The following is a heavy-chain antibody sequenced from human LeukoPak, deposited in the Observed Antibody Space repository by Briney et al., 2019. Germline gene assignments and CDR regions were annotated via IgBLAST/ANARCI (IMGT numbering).Heavy chain of an antibody. V-gene: IGHV1-69*06. CDR3: ARVVSSYGGSTIHFFDY. J-gene: IGHJ4*02. D-gene: IGHD4-23*01. Sequence: SVKVSCKASGGTFSSYTFSWVRQAPGQGLEWMGGIIPIFGTANYAQKFQGRVTITADKSTSTAYMELSSLRSEDTAVYYCARVVSSYGGSTIHFFDYWGQGTLVTVSS. CDR2: IIPIFGTA. CDR1: GGTFSSYT.